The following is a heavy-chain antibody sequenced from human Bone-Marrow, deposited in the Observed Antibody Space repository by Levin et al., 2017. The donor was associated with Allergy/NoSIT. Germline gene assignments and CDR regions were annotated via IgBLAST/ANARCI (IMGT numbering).Heavy chain of an antibody. CDR2: INFDGSSP. D-gene: IGHD3-10*01. CDR3: ATDPTHSHASGSAPYLDF. CDR1: GFTFSNYW. Sequence: GGSLRLSCAASGFTFSNYWMHWVRQAPGKGLVWVSRINFDGSSPTSADSVKGRFTISRDNAKNTLYLQMNSLRAADTAVDYCATDPTHSHASGSAPYLDFWGQGSLVTVSS. J-gene: IGHJ4*02. V-gene: IGHV3-74*01.